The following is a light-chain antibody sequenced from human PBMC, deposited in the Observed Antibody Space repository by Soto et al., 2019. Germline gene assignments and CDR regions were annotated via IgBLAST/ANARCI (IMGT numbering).Light chain of an antibody. CDR1: QDISDN. CDR2: DVS. J-gene: IGKJ5*01. Sequence: DIQMTQSPSSLSASVGDRVTITCQASQDISDNLNWYQQKQGKAPRVLIYDVSNLEVGVPSRFSGSGSGTDFTFSISSLQPEDVATYYCQQYDDLPITFGQGTRLEIK. CDR3: QQYDDLPIT. V-gene: IGKV1-33*01.